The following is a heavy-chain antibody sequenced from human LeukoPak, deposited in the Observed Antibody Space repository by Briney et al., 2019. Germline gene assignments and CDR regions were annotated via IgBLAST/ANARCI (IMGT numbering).Heavy chain of an antibody. V-gene: IGHV4-39*07. D-gene: IGHD3/OR15-3a*01. CDR1: GGSISSNSYY. CDR2: IYYSGST. J-gene: IGHJ4*02. Sequence: PSETLSLTCTVSGGSISSNSYYWGWIRQPPGKGLEWIGNIYYSGSTYYNPSLKSRVTISVATSKNQFSLKLTSLTAADTAVYYCARGKYDFWTGYYAYWGQGNLVTVSS. CDR3: ARGKYDFWTGYYAY.